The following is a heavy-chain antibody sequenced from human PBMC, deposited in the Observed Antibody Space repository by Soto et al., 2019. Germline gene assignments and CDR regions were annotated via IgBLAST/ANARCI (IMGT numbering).Heavy chain of an antibody. CDR3: ARGKAVSGWYWFDP. CDR1: GGSVSSGSYY. V-gene: IGHV4-61*01. CDR2: IYYSGST. J-gene: IGHJ5*02. Sequence: QVQLQESGPGLVKPSETLSLTCTVSGGSVSSGSYYWSWIRQPPGKGLEWIGYIYYSGSTNYNPSLKSRVTISVDTSKNQFSLKLSSVTAADTAVYYCARGKAVSGWYWFDPWGPGTLVTVSS. D-gene: IGHD6-19*01.